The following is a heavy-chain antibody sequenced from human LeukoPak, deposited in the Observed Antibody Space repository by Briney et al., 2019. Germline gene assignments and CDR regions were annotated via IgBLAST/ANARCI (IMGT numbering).Heavy chain of an antibody. Sequence: GSLRLSCAASGFTFSSYSMNWVRQAPGKGLEWVSSISSSSSYIYYADSVKGRFTISRDNAKNSLYLQMNSLRAEDTAVYYCARGRTVTTVVNDAFDIWGQGTMVTVSS. CDR1: GFTFSSYS. CDR2: ISSSSSYI. D-gene: IGHD4-23*01. J-gene: IGHJ3*02. V-gene: IGHV3-21*01. CDR3: ARGRTVTTVVNDAFDI.